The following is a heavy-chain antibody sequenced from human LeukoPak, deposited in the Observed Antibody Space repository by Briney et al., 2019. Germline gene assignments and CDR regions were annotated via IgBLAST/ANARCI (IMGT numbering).Heavy chain of an antibody. CDR3: VRDFRSADY. CDR1: GFTFSNYC. J-gene: IGHJ4*02. Sequence: GGSLRLSCTASGFTFSNYCMHWVRQTPGKGLIWVSRICPGGTITNYADSVKGRFTISRDDAKNMMFLQMNSLRADDTAVYYCVRDFRSADYWGQGILVTVSS. CDR2: ICPGGTIT. V-gene: IGHV3-74*01.